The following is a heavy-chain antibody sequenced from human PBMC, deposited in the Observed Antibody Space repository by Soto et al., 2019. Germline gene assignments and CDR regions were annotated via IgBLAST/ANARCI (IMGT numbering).Heavy chain of an antibody. Sequence: ASVKVSCKASGYTFTSYGISWVRQAPGQGLEWMGWISAYNGNTNYAQKPQGRVTMTTDTSTSTAYMELRSLRSDDTAVYYCARAVAVAGTWDYYYMAVWGKGTTVTVSS. D-gene: IGHD6-19*01. CDR2: ISAYNGNT. CDR1: GYTFTSYG. J-gene: IGHJ6*03. V-gene: IGHV1-18*01. CDR3: ARAVAVAGTWDYYYMAV.